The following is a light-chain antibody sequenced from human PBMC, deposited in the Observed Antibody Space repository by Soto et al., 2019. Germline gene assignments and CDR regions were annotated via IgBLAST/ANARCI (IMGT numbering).Light chain of an antibody. CDR1: GRDIGAYDY. Sequence: QSALTQPASVSGSPGQSITISCTGSGRDIGAYDYVSWYQQHPGKAPKLLIYGVKNRPSGVSYRFSASKSAFTASLTISGLQAEDEPHYYCSSYTTSYFYVFGPGTKVTVL. CDR2: GVK. CDR3: SSYTTSYFYV. J-gene: IGLJ1*01. V-gene: IGLV2-14*01.